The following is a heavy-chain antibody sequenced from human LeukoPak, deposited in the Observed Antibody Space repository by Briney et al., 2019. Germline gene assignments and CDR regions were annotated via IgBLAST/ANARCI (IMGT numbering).Heavy chain of an antibody. V-gene: IGHV3-23*01. CDR3: ARAPTPMVRGVIGY. CDR1: GFTFRSYA. Sequence: GGSLRLSCAASGFTFRSYAIYWVRQAPGKGLEWVSGISGSGGDTYFADSVKGRFTISRDNSKNTLYLQMNSLRAEDTAVYYCARAPTPMVRGVIGYWGQGTLVTVSS. CDR2: ISGSGGDT. D-gene: IGHD3-10*01. J-gene: IGHJ4*02.